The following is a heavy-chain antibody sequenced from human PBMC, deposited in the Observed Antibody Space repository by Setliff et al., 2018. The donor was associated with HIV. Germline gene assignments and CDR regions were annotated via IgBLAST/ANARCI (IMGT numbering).Heavy chain of an antibody. D-gene: IGHD6-13*01. J-gene: IGHJ4*02. CDR2: IFYSGTT. CDR3: ARKRAALHYFDY. V-gene: IGHV4-39*07. Sequence: SETLSLTCTVSGGSISSSSYYWGWIRQPPGQRLEWIGSIFYSGTTYYNPSLKSRVTISVHTSKNQFSLKLSSVTAADTAFYFCARKRAALHYFDYWGRGTLVTVSS. CDR1: GGSISSSSYY.